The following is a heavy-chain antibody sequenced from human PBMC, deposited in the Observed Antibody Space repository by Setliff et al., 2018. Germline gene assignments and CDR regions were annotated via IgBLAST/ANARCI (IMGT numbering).Heavy chain of an antibody. Sequence: GGSLRLSCAASGFTFSNYAMTWVRQAPGMGLEWVSGIDRNAGSTGYVDSVKGRFTISRDNAKNSLYLQMNSLKADDTAVYYCARVRNYYGSGSYLSAFDYWGQGALVTV. CDR1: GFTFSNYA. CDR3: ARVRNYYGSGSYLSAFDY. V-gene: IGHV3-20*04. D-gene: IGHD3-10*01. CDR2: IDRNAGST. J-gene: IGHJ4*02.